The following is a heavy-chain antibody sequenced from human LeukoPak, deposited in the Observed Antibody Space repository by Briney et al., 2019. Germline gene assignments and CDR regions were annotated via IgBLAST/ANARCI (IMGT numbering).Heavy chain of an antibody. CDR2: ISAYNGNT. Sequence: ASVKVSCKASGYTFTGYYMHWVRQAPGQGLEWMGWISAYNGNTNYAQNLQGRVTMTTDTSTSTAYMELRSLRSDDTAMYYCARMEMATAIFDYWGQGTLVTVSS. J-gene: IGHJ4*02. CDR1: GYTFTGYY. D-gene: IGHD5-24*01. CDR3: ARMEMATAIFDY. V-gene: IGHV1-18*04.